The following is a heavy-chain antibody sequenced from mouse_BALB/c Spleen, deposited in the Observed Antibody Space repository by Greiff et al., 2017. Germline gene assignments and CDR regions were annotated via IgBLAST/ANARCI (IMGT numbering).Heavy chain of an antibody. CDR2: ISSGGGST. V-gene: IGHV5-12-1*01. CDR3: ARAFTTATSWFAY. D-gene: IGHD1-2*01. Sequence: EVQLVESGGGLVKPGGSLKLSCAASGFAFSSYDMSWVRQTPEKRLEWVAYISSGGGSTYYPDTVKGRFTISRDNAKNTLYLQMSSLKSEDTAMYYCARAFTTATSWFAYWGQGTLVTVSA. J-gene: IGHJ3*01. CDR1: GFAFSSYD.